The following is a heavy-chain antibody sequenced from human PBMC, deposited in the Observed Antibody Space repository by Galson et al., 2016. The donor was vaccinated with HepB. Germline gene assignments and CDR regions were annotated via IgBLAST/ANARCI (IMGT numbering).Heavy chain of an antibody. D-gene: IGHD3-10*01. J-gene: IGHJ4*02. V-gene: IGHV3-21*01. CDR3: ARDSEPAKYGSGSGRFDQ. CDR1: GFTFSSYS. Sequence: SLRLSCAASGFTFSSYSMNWVRQAPGKGLEWVSSISSRSSYIYHADSVKGRFTISRDNAKNSLYLQMNSLRVEDTAVYYCARDSEPAKYGSGSGRFDQWSRGTLVTVSS. CDR2: ISSRSSYI.